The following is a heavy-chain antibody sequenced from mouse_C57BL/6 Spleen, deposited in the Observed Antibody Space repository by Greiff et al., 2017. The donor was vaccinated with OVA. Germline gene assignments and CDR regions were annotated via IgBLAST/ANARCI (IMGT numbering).Heavy chain of an antibody. CDR1: GYAFTNYL. CDR3: ARSQGG. V-gene: IGHV1-54*01. Sequence: QVQLKQSGAELVRPGTSVKVSCKASGYAFTNYLIEWVKQRPGQGLEWIGVINPGSGGTKYNEKFKGKATLTADKSSSTAYMQLSSLTSEDSAVYFCARSQGGWGQGTTLTVSS. J-gene: IGHJ2*01. CDR2: INPGSGGT.